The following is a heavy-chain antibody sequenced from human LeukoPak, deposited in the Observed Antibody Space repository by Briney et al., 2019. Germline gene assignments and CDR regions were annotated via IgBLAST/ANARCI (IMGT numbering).Heavy chain of an antibody. CDR1: GFAFSSYA. D-gene: IGHD6-19*01. J-gene: IGHJ4*02. CDR3: ARDGGWFDY. V-gene: IGHV3-30*04. CDR2: ISYDGRNE. Sequence: PGGSLRLSCAASGFAFSSYAMHWVRQAPGKGLEWVAVISYDGRNEYYADSVEGRFTISRDNSKNTLYLQMNSLRAEDTAVYYCARDGGWFDYWGQGTLVTVSS.